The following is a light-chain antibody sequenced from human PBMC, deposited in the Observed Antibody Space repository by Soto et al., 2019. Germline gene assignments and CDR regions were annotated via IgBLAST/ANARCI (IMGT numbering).Light chain of an antibody. CDR3: QQYNIQGT. V-gene: IGKV1-5*01. Sequence: DIQMTQSPSTLPASVGDRVTITCRASQSINSWLAWYQQRPGKAPKLLIYHASWLEAGAPSRFSGSGCGTEFTLTISIQQPDDFATYYCQQYNIQGTFGQGTKVDIK. J-gene: IGKJ1*01. CDR2: HAS. CDR1: QSINSW.